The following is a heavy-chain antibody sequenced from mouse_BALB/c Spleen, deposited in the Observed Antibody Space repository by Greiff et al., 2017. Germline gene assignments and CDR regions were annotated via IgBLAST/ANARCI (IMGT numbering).Heavy chain of an antibody. J-gene: IGHJ4*01. CDR2: INPGSGGT. V-gene: IGHV1-54*01. Sequence: QVQLQQSGAELVRPGTSVKVSCKASGYAFTNYLIEWVKQRPGQGLEWIGVINPGSGGTNYNEKFKGKATLTADKSSSTAYMQLSSLTSDDSAVYICARREDEGAMDDWGQGTSVTVSS. CDR3: ARREDEGAMDD. CDR1: GYAFTNYL.